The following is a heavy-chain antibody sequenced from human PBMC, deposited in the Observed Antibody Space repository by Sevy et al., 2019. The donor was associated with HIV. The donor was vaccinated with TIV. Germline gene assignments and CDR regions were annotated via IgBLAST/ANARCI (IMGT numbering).Heavy chain of an antibody. D-gene: IGHD2-8*01. Sequence: GGSLRLSCTASGFTFRTYAMSWVRQAPGKGLDWVSGKGLEWVSAISGSDSTYYADSVKGRFTISRDNSKNTLLLQMDSLRAEDTAVYYCARDPRMYGDYLLAYFDYWGQGALVTVSS. V-gene: IGHV3-23*01. CDR1: GFTFRTYA. CDR2: ISGSDST. CDR3: ARDPRMYGDYLLAYFDY. J-gene: IGHJ4*02.